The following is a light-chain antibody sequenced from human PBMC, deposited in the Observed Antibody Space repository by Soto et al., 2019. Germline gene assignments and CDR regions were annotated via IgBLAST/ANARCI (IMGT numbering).Light chain of an antibody. V-gene: IGKV3D-20*02. J-gene: IGKJ5*01. Sequence: EIVLTQSPGTLSLSPGERATLSCRASQSVSRSDLAWYQQKPGQAPRLLIYGASSRATGIPDRFSGSGSGTDFTLTIDNLEPEDFAIYYCQQRSNWPPITFGQGTRLEIK. CDR1: QSVSRSD. CDR2: GAS. CDR3: QQRSNWPPIT.